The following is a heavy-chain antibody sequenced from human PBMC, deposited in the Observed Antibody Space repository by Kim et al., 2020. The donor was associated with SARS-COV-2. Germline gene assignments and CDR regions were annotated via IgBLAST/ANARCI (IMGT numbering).Heavy chain of an antibody. CDR3: AKEEVGATGY. J-gene: IGHJ4*02. CDR2: NK. Sequence: NKYYADSVKGRFTISRDNSKNTLYLQMNSLRAEDTAVYYCAKEEVGATGYWGQGTLVTVSS. V-gene: IGHV3-30*02. D-gene: IGHD1-26*01.